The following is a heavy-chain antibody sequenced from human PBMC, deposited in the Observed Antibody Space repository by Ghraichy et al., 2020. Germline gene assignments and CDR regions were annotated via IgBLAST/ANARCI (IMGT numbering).Heavy chain of an antibody. Sequence: SETLSLTCTVSGGSISSSSYSWGWIRQPPGKGLEWIGNIYYSGSTYYNPSLKSRVTISVDTSKNQFSLKLRSVTAADTAVYYCARIVVVASAPPSVCDYWGQGTLVTVSS. CDR2: IYYSGST. D-gene: IGHD2-15*01. CDR3: ARIVVVASAPPSVCDY. V-gene: IGHV4-39*01. CDR1: GGSISSSSYS. J-gene: IGHJ4*02.